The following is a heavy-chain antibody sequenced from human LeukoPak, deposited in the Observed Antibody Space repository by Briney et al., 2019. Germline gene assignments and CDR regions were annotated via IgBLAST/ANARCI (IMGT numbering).Heavy chain of an antibody. Sequence: GGSLRLSCAASGFTFDDYAMHWVRQAPGKGLEWVSLISGDGGSTYYADSVKGRFTISRDNSKNSLYLQMNSLRTEDTALYYCAKDTRDSSGWYGSAFDIWGQGTMVTVSS. CDR2: ISGDGGST. CDR3: AKDTRDSSGWYGSAFDI. J-gene: IGHJ3*02. CDR1: GFTFDDYA. V-gene: IGHV3-43*02. D-gene: IGHD6-19*01.